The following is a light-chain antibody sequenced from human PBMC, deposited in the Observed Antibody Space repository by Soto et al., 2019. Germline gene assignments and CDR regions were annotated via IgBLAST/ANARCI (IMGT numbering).Light chain of an antibody. CDR3: QQGYLYWA. CDR1: QTIGKW. V-gene: IGKV1-5*03. J-gene: IGKJ1*01. Sequence: DIQMTQSPSTLPAFVGDRVTITCRASQTIGKWLAWYQQKPGKVPKLLIYNVSSLESGVPSRFSGSGSGTEFTLTISSLQPDDFATYYCQQGYLYWAFGQRTKVEIK. CDR2: NVS.